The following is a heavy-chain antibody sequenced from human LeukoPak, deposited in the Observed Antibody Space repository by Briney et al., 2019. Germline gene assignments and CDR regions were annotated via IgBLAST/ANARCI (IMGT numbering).Heavy chain of an antibody. V-gene: IGHV3-30-3*01. CDR3: ARDGAGGYYYGSGSMDV. Sequence: GGPLRLSCAASGFTFSSYAMHWVRQAPGKGLEWVAVISYDGSNKYYADSVKGRFTISRDNSKNTLYLQMNSLRAEDTAVYYCARDGAGGYYYGSGSMDVWGQGTTVTVSS. J-gene: IGHJ6*02. CDR1: GFTFSSYA. CDR2: ISYDGSNK. D-gene: IGHD3-10*01.